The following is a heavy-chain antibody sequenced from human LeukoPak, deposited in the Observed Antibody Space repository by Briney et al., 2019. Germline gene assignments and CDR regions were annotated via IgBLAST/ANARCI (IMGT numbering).Heavy chain of an antibody. D-gene: IGHD3-9*01. CDR3: ARGGDILTGYQPLDY. J-gene: IGHJ4*02. CDR1: GGSFSGYY. Sequence: SETLSLTCAVYGGSFSGYYWSWIRQPPGKGLEWIGEINHSGSTNYNPSLKSRVTISVDTSKNQFSLKLSSVTAADTAVYYCARGGDILTGYQPLDYWGQGTLATVSS. V-gene: IGHV4-34*01. CDR2: INHSGST.